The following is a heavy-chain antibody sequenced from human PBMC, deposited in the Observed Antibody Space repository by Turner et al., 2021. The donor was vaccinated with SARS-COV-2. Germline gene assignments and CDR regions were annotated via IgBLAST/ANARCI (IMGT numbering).Heavy chain of an antibody. V-gene: IGHV1-24*01. Sequence: QVQLVQSGAEVKKPGASVKVSCKVSGYTLTELSMHWVRQAPGKGLEWIGGVESEDGETIYAQKFQGRVTMTEDTSTDTAYMELSSLRSEDTAVYYCATCRDGYNWGAFHIWGQGTMVTVSS. CDR1: GYTLTELS. CDR3: ATCRDGYNWGAFHI. J-gene: IGHJ3*02. CDR2: VESEDGET. D-gene: IGHD5-12*01.